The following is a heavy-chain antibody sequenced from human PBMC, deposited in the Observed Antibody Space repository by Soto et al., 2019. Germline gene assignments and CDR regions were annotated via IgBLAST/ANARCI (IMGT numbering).Heavy chain of an antibody. CDR2: ISSSSSYI. D-gene: IGHD3-22*01. V-gene: IGHV3-21*01. CDR3: ARDPHYYDSSGGIHYGMDV. Sequence: GSLRLSCAASGFTFSSYSMNWFRQAPGKGLEWVSSISSSSSYIYYADSVKGRFTISRDNAKNSLYLQMNRLRAEDTAVYYCARDPHYYDSSGGIHYGMDVWGQGTTVTVSS. CDR1: GFTFSSYS. J-gene: IGHJ6*02.